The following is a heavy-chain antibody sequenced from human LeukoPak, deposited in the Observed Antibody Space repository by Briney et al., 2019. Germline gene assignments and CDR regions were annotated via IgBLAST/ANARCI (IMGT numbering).Heavy chain of an antibody. V-gene: IGHV3-23*01. J-gene: IGHJ4*02. Sequence: GGSLRLSCAASGFTFSSYAMSWVRQAPGKGLEWVSSIGGSGDSTFYADSVKGRLTISRDNSKNTLYLQMNSLRAEDTAVYYCAKSMVRGVISGFDCWGQGTLVTVSS. D-gene: IGHD3-10*01. CDR1: GFTFSSYA. CDR2: IGGSGDST. CDR3: AKSMVRGVISGFDC.